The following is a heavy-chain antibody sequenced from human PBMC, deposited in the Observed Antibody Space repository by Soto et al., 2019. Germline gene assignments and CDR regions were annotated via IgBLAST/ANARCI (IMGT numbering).Heavy chain of an antibody. CDR2: IYYSGST. D-gene: IGHD1-20*01. Sequence: SETLSLTCTVSGASISSSSYYWGWIRQPPGKGLEWIGSIYYSGSTYYNPSLKSRVTISVDTSKNQFSLKLSSVTAADTAVYYCAQTKQVDTYNWNDSDAFDIWGQGTMVTVSS. CDR1: GASISSSSYY. J-gene: IGHJ3*02. CDR3: AQTKQVDTYNWNDSDAFDI. V-gene: IGHV4-39*01.